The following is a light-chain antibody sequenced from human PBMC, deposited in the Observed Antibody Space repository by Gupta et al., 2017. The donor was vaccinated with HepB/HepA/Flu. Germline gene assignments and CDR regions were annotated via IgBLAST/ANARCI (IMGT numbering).Light chain of an antibody. V-gene: IGKV2-28*01. Sequence: DIVMTQSPLSLPVTPGETASISCRSSQSLVHSNGYNYLDWYLQKPGQSPQVLIYLGSNRASGVPDRFSGSGSGTDFTLKISRGEAEDVGVYYCMQARQTPLTFGQGTKVEIK. CDR2: LGS. CDR1: QSLVHSNGYNY. CDR3: MQARQTPLT. J-gene: IGKJ1*01.